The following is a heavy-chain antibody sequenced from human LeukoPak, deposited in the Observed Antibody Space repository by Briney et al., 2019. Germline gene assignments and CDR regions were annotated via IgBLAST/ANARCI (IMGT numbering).Heavy chain of an antibody. CDR3: AKDSPVTATIQGYFDY. CDR2: ISGGGDTI. D-gene: IGHD2-21*02. V-gene: IGHV3-23*01. Sequence: GGSLRLSCAASGFTFSSHGMTCVRRAPGRGQEWGLGISGGGDTIYYADSVRGRFTIHRDNSKNTLYLQMNSLRDEDTAVYYCAKDSPVTATIQGYFDYWGQGTLVIVSS. J-gene: IGHJ4*02. CDR1: GFTFSSHG.